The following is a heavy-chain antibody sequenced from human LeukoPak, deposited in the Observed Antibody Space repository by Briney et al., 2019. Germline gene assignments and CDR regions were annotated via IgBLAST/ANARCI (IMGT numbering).Heavy chain of an antibody. Sequence: SETLSLTWTVSGGSISSSNYYWGWIRQPPGKGLEWIGSIYYSGSTYYNPSLKSRVTISVDTSKNQFSLKLSSVTAADTAVYYCARRRIVATIDYWGQGTLVTVSS. CDR1: GGSISSSNYY. CDR2: IYYSGST. CDR3: ARRRIVATIDY. D-gene: IGHD5-12*01. J-gene: IGHJ4*02. V-gene: IGHV4-39*01.